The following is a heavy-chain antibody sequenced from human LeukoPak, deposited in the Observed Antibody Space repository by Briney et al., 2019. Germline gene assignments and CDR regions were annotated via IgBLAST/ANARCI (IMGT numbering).Heavy chain of an antibody. V-gene: IGHV3-30*18. D-gene: IGHD3-3*01. J-gene: IGHJ4*02. CDR3: AKDKRTISCLDY. Sequence: GGSLRLSCAASGFTFSSYGMHWVRQAPGKGLEWVAVISYDGSNKYYADSVKGRFTISRDNSKNTLYLQMNSLRAEDTAVYYCAKDKRTISCLDYWGQGTLVTVSS. CDR2: ISYDGSNK. CDR1: GFTFSSYG.